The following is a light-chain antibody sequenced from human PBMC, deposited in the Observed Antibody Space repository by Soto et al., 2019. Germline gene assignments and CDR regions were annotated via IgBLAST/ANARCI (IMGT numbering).Light chain of an antibody. CDR2: DAS. Sequence: EIVLTQSPASLSVSPGERATVSCRASQNIRNNLAWYQQKPGQAPSLLIYDASTRATDVPARFSGGGSGTEFTLTISSLQSEDFAVYYCQQYSVWPLTFGGGTKVEIK. CDR1: QNIRNN. V-gene: IGKV3-15*01. CDR3: QQYSVWPLT. J-gene: IGKJ4*01.